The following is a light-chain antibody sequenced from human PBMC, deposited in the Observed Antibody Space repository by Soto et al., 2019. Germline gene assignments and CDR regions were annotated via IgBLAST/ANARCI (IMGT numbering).Light chain of an antibody. J-gene: IGLJ1*01. V-gene: IGLV1-36*01. Sequence: QSVLTQPPSVSEAPRQRVTISCSGSSSNIGNNAVNWYQQLPGKAPKLLIYYDDLLPSRVSARFSGSKSDTSASLAISGLQSEDEADYSCPAWDDSLNGYVFGTGTKLAVL. CDR1: SSNIGNNA. CDR3: PAWDDSLNGYV. CDR2: YDD.